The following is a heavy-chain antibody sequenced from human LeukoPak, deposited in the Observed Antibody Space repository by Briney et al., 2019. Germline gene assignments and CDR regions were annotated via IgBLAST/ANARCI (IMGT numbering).Heavy chain of an antibody. CDR2: INHSGST. CDR3: ARGIAARRSYAFDI. V-gene: IGHV4-34*01. CDR1: GGSFSGYY. J-gene: IGHJ3*02. D-gene: IGHD6-6*01. Sequence: SETLSLTCAVYGGSFSGYYWSWIRQPPGKGLEWIGEINHSGSTNYNPSLKSRVTTSVDTSKNQFSLKLSSVTAADTAVYYCARGIAARRSYAFDIWGQGTMVTVSS.